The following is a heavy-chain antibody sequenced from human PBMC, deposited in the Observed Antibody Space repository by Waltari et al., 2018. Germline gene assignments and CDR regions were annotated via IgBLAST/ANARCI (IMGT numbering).Heavy chain of an antibody. CDR1: GGSFRNYA. J-gene: IGHJ3*02. V-gene: IGHV1-69*01. D-gene: IGHD6-13*01. Sequence: QVQLLQSGAEVKKPGSSVKVSCKASGGSFRNYAISWVRQAPGQGLEWMGGIIALFGKTNYAQKFQGRLTITADESTTIAYMDLSSLRFEDTAVYYCVRGSYSSSWFNLKAFHIWGQGTMVTVSS. CDR2: IIALFGKT. CDR3: VRGSYSSSWFNLKAFHI.